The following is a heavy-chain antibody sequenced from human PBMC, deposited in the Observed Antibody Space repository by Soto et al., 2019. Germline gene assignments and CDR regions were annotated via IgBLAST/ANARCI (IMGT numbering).Heavy chain of an antibody. CDR3: AREGGDGIDY. J-gene: IGHJ4*02. D-gene: IGHD3-16*01. Sequence: SETLSLTCTVPGGTIRIGSHYWSWIRQHPGKGLEWIGYIYYSGSTYYNPSLKSRITISISTSKNQFSLKLTSVTAADTAVHYCAREGGDGIDYWGQGTLVTVSS. CDR1: GGTIRIGSHY. V-gene: IGHV4-31*03. CDR2: IYYSGST.